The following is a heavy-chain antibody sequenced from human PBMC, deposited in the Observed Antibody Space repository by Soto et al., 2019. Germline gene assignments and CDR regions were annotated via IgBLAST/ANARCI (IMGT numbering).Heavy chain of an antibody. D-gene: IGHD6-19*01. CDR1: GFTFSNYA. J-gene: IGHJ6*02. Sequence: PGGSLRLSCAASGFTFSNYAMNWARQAPGKGLEWVAVISYDGSNKYYADSVKGRFTISRDNSKNTLYLQMNSLRAEDTAVYYCARDQPGERKQWLVSGYYYYYGMDVWGQGTTVTVSS. CDR3: ARDQPGERKQWLVSGYYYYYGMDV. V-gene: IGHV3-30-3*01. CDR2: ISYDGSNK.